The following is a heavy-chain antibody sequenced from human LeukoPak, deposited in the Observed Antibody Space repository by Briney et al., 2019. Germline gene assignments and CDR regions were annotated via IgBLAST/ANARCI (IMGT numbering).Heavy chain of an antibody. Sequence: PSETLSLTCTVSGGSISSYYWSWIRQPPGKGLEWIGYIYYSGSTNYNPSLKSRVTISVDTSKNQFSLKLSSVTAADTAVYYCARVYYDSSGYYSGSDAFDIWGQGTMVTVSS. CDR3: ARVYYDSSGYYSGSDAFDI. J-gene: IGHJ3*02. D-gene: IGHD3-22*01. CDR2: IYYSGST. V-gene: IGHV4-59*01. CDR1: GGSISSYY.